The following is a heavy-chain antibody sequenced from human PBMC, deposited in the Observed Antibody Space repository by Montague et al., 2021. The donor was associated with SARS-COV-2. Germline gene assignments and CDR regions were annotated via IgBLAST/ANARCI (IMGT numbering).Heavy chain of an antibody. CDR3: ARDFVAAVPDRFDS. Sequence: SETLSLTCAVSGGFISSGNWWSWVRQPPGKGLEWIREIFHSGAAXXNPSLQSRLTISMDKSKNEFSLKLNSVTAADTAMYYCARDFVAAVPDRFDSWGQGVLVTVSS. D-gene: IGHD6-13*01. CDR1: GGFISSGNW. J-gene: IGHJ4*02. V-gene: IGHV4/OR15-8*02. CDR2: IFHSGAA.